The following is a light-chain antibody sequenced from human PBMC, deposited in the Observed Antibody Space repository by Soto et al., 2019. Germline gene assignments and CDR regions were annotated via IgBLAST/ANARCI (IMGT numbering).Light chain of an antibody. V-gene: IGLV6-57*03. CDR1: RGSIASNY. CDR3: ESFDNNTWV. J-gene: IGLJ3*02. CDR2: DDD. Sequence: NFMLTQPHSVSESPGKTVTMSCTRSRGSIASNYVQWFQLRPGSAPVTVISDDDQRPSGVPGGFSGSIDRSSNSAFLNISGLKTEDEADYFCESFDNNTWVFGGGTKLTVL.